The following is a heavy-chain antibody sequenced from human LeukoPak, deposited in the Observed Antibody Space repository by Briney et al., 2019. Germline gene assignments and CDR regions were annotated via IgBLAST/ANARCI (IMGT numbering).Heavy chain of an antibody. D-gene: IGHD2-2*01. CDR3: AGGEYCTSTGCYLLDSGNWFDP. V-gene: IGHV3-48*01. Sequence: GGSLRLSCAASGFTFSSSSMNWVRQAPGKGLEWVSYITASSGTEYYADSVKGRFTISRDNAKNSLYLRMNSLRAEDTAVYYCAGGEYCTSTGCYLLDSGNWFDPWGQGTLVTVSS. CDR1: GFTFSSSS. J-gene: IGHJ5*02. CDR2: ITASSGTE.